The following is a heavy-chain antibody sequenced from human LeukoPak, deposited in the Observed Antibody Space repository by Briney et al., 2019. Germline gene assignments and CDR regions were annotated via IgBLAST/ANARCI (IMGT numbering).Heavy chain of an antibody. D-gene: IGHD1-26*01. CDR1: GYTFSYYR. J-gene: IGHJ3*02. V-gene: IGHV3-74*01. Sequence: GSLRLSCASFGYTFSYYRMQWVRQAPGKGLVWVSRINSDGSSTSYADSVRGGFTITRGNAKNTLYLQMNSLRAEDTAVYYYATEPLLDGPSPQEDAFDIWGQGTMVTVSS. CDR3: ATEPLLDGPSPQEDAFDI. CDR2: INSDGSST.